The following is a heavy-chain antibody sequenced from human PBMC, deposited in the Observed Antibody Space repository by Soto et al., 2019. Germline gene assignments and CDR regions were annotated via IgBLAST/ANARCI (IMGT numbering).Heavy chain of an antibody. D-gene: IGHD6-19*01. V-gene: IGHV4-34*01. CDR3: ARGRWLVRDY. Sequence: QVQLQQWGAGLLKPSETLSLTCAVYGGSFSGYYWSWIRQPPGKGLEWIGEINHSGSTNYNPSLKSRVTISVDTSKNQFSLKLSSVTAADTAVYYCARGRWLVRDYWGQGTLVTVSS. CDR2: INHSGST. CDR1: GGSFSGYY. J-gene: IGHJ4*02.